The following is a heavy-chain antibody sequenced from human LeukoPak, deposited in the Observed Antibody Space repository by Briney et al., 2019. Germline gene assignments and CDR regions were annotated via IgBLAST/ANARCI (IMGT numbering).Heavy chain of an antibody. V-gene: IGHV3-21*01. CDR3: ARGGYFENDY. J-gene: IGHJ4*02. CDR1: GFTFRTYS. CDR2: ISGSTNTI. Sequence: GSLRLSCAASGFTFRTYSMNWVRQAPGKGLEWVSLISGSTNTIYYADSVKGRFTISRDNAKNSLFLQMNSLRAEDTAVYYCARGGYFENDYWGQGTLVTASS. D-gene: IGHD3-9*01.